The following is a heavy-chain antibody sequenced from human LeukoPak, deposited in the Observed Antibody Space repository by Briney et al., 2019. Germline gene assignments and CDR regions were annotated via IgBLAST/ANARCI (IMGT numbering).Heavy chain of an antibody. D-gene: IGHD7-27*01. CDR2: ISGSGGST. CDR3: AKFNGDSVYFDY. Sequence: GGSLRLSCAASGFTFSSYAMSWVRQAPGKGLEWVSAISGSGGSTYYADSVKGRFTISRDNSKNTPYLQMNSLRAEDTAVYYCAKFNGDSVYFDYWGQGTLVTVSS. J-gene: IGHJ4*02. V-gene: IGHV3-23*01. CDR1: GFTFSSYA.